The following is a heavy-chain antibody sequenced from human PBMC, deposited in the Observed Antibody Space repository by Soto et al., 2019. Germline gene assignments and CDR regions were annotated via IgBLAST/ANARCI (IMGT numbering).Heavy chain of an antibody. CDR1: GFSFDDYA. Sequence: EVQLVESGGGWVQPGRSLRLSCAASGFSFDDYAMHWVRQLPGKGLEWVAGIGWRSFTLGYANSVKGRFTISRDNAQNFLYLQMDDLRAEDSALYFCAKDRLASSRGRFDVWGQGTLVTVSS. V-gene: IGHV3-9*01. J-gene: IGHJ4*02. CDR3: AKDRLASSRGRFDV. CDR2: IGWRSFTL. D-gene: IGHD2-21*01.